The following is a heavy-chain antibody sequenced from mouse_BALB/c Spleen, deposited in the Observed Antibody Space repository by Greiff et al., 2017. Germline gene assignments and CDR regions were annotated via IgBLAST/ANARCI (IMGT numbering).Heavy chain of an antibody. D-gene: IGHD2-2*01. J-gene: IGHJ4*01. CDR2: ISSGGSYT. CDR1: GFTFSSYT. Sequence: EVMLVESGGGLVKPGGSLKLSCAASGFTFSSYTMSWVRQTPEKRLEWVATISSGGSYTYYPDSVKGRFTISRDNAKNTLYLQLSSLKSEDTAMYYCTRDGNGNDEDYYAMDYWGQGTSVTVSS. CDR3: TRDGNGNDEDYYAMDY. V-gene: IGHV5-6-4*01.